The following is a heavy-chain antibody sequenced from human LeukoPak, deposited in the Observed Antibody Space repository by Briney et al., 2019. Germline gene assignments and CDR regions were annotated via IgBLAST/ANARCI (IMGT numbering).Heavy chain of an antibody. V-gene: IGHV1-18*01. CDR3: ARRNYDHIWGNYGSLCYFDY. Sequence: GASVKVSCKASGYTFTSYGISWVRQAPGQGLEWMGWISTYNGNTKYAQKLQDRVTMTTDTSTSTAYMELRSLRSDDTAVYYCARRNYDHIWGNYGSLCYFDYWGQGTLVTVSS. J-gene: IGHJ4*02. CDR1: GYTFTSYG. CDR2: ISTYNGNT. D-gene: IGHD3-16*01.